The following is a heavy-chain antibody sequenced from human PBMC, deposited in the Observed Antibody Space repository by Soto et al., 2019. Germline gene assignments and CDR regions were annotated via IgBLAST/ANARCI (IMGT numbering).Heavy chain of an antibody. CDR1: GYAFTTYG. J-gene: IGHJ4*02. CDR3: ARGRYGDY. CDR2: ISAHNGNT. V-gene: IGHV1-18*01. Sequence: QVHLLQSGAEVKKPGASVKVSCKGSGYAFTTYGITWVRQAPGQGLEWKGWISAHNGNTNYAQKLQGRGTVTRDTSTTTAYMELRSVRSDDTAVYYCARGRYGDYWGQGALVTVSS. D-gene: IGHD1-1*01.